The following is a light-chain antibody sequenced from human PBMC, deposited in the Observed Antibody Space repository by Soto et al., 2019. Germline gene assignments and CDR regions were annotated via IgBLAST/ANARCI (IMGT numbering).Light chain of an antibody. CDR1: QSVSRR. J-gene: IGKJ1*01. Sequence: EIVLTQSPGTLSLSPGGRATLSCRASQSVSRRLAWYQHRPGQSPRLLISGASSRATGIPDRFSGSGSGTDFTLTISRLEPEDFAVYYCQQYGSSPWTFGQGTKVDIK. V-gene: IGKV3-20*01. CDR3: QQYGSSPWT. CDR2: GAS.